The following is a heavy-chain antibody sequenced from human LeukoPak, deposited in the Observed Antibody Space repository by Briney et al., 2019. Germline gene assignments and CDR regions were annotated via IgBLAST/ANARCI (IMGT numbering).Heavy chain of an antibody. D-gene: IGHD6-6*01. J-gene: IGHJ6*03. CDR2: IRYDGSNK. CDR3: AKSAIAAPYYYYYYMDV. CDR1: GFTFSSYG. V-gene: IGHV3-30*02. Sequence: GGSLRLSCAASGFTFSSYGMHWVRQAPGKGLEWVAFIRYDGSNKYYADSVKGRFTISRDNSKNTLYLQMNSLRAEDTAVYYCAKSAIAAPYYYYYYMDVWGKGTTVTVSS.